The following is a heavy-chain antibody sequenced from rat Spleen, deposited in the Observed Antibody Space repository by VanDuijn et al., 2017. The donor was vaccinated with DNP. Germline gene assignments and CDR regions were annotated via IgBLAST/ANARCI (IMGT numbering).Heavy chain of an antibody. J-gene: IGHJ2*01. V-gene: IGHV2-30*01. D-gene: IGHD1-1*01. CDR1: GFSLTNYH. CDR3: ARDGQWDYLDY. Sequence: QVQLRESGPGLVQPSQTLSLACPVSGFSLTNYHVHWVRQPSGKGLEWMGVIWMGGTTNYNSIFRPRLSITRDTSKSQVFLELNGLQTEDSATYYCARDGQWDYLDYWGQGVMVTVSS. CDR2: IWMGGTT.